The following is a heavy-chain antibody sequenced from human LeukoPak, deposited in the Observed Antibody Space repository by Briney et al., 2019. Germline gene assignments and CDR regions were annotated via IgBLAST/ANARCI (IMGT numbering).Heavy chain of an antibody. Sequence: GGSLRLSCAASGFTLSSYGMHWVRQAPGKGLEWGAVIWYDGSNKYYADSVKGRFTISRDNYKNTLYLQMNSLRAEDTALYYCARRAAGTLGYLQYWGQGTLVTVSS. CDR2: IWYDGSNK. J-gene: IGHJ1*01. D-gene: IGHD6-19*01. CDR1: GFTLSSYG. V-gene: IGHV3-33*08. CDR3: ARRAAGTLGYLQY.